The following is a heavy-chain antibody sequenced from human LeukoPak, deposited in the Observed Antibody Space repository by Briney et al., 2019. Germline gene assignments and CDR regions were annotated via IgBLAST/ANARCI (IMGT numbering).Heavy chain of an antibody. Sequence: SETLSLTCTVSGGSISSYYWSWIRQPPGKGLEWIGYIYYSGSTNYNPSLKSRVTISVDTSKSQFSLKLSSVTAADTAAYYCASSHYDFWSGYYPSTVFDYWGQGTLVTVSS. J-gene: IGHJ4*02. CDR1: GGSISSYY. D-gene: IGHD3-3*01. CDR3: ASSHYDFWSGYYPSTVFDY. CDR2: IYYSGST. V-gene: IGHV4-59*08.